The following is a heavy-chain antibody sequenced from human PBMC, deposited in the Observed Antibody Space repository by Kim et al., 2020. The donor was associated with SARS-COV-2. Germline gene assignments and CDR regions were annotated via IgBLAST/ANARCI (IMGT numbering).Heavy chain of an antibody. CDR1: GYTFTSYY. CDR2: INPSGGST. V-gene: IGHV1-46*01. J-gene: IGHJ5*02. D-gene: IGHD2-15*01. CDR3: ARDPTGYCSGGSCYGGGWFDP. Sequence: ASVKVSCKASGYTFTSYYMHWVRQAPGQGLEWMGIINPSGGSTSYAQKFQGRVTMTRDTSTSTVYMELSSLRSEDTAVYYCARDPTGYCSGGSCYGGGWFDPWGQGTLVTVSS.